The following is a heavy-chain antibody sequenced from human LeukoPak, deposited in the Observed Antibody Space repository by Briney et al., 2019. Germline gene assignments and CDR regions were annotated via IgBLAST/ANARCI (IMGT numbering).Heavy chain of an antibody. CDR1: GFTFSSYS. V-gene: IGHV3-21*01. D-gene: IGHD1-20*01. Sequence: GGSLRLSCAASGFTFSSYSMNWVRQAPGKGLEWVSSISGSSNYIYYADSVKGRFTISRDNAKNSLYLQMNSLRAEDTAVYYCAKVITGSGGVSYAFDIWGQGTMVTVSS. CDR2: ISGSSNYI. J-gene: IGHJ3*02. CDR3: AKVITGSGGVSYAFDI.